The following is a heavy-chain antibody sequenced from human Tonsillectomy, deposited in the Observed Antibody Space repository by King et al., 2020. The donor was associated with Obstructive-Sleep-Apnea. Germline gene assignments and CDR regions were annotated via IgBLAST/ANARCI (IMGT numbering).Heavy chain of an antibody. D-gene: IGHD2-2*01. J-gene: IGHJ4*02. CDR1: GLIFGDYA. Sequence: EQLVQSGGGLVQPGRSLRLSCTASGLIFGDYAMSWFRQAPGKGLEWVGFIRSKAYGGTTEYAASVKGRFTISRDDSKSIVYLQMNSLKTEDTAVYYCNADCSSTSCRDYWGQGTLVTVSS. CDR3: NADCSSTSCRDY. V-gene: IGHV3-49*03. CDR2: IRSKAYGGTT.